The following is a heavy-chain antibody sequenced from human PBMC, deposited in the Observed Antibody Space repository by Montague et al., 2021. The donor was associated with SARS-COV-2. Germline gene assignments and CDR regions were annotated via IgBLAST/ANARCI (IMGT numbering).Heavy chain of an antibody. V-gene: IGHV4-34*11. CDR2: VSNTGST. CDR3: ARIERGFWRDLVVFDV. D-gene: IGHD3-3*01. J-gene: IGHJ3*01. Sequence: SETLSLTCSVSGVSFTNYYWSWIRQFPGKELEWIGTVSNTGSTNKNPSLMSRVTISRDTSSGQVSMRLRSVTAADTAFYFCARIERGFWRDLVVFDVWGPGTLVTVSS. CDR1: GVSFTNYY.